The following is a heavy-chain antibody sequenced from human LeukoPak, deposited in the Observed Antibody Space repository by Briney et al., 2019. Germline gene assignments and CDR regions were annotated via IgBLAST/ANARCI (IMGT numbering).Heavy chain of an antibody. V-gene: IGHV4-30-2*03. J-gene: IGHJ4*02. Sequence: PSQTLSLTCTVSGGSISSGGYYWSWIRQPPGKGLEWIGYIYHSGSTYYNPSLKSRVTISVDTSKNQFSLKLSSVTAADTAVYYCARHGVGRLPIDYWGQGTLVTVSS. CDR2: IYHSGST. CDR1: GGSISSGGYY. D-gene: IGHD1-26*01. CDR3: ARHGVGRLPIDY.